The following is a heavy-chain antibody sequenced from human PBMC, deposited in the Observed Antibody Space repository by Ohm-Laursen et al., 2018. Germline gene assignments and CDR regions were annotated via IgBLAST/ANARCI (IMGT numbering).Heavy chain of an antibody. CDR3: ASYSSGWPLLWTF. J-gene: IGHJ4*02. CDR1: GFTFSSYC. Sequence: SLRLSCTASGFTFSSYCMSWVRQAPGKGLEWVANIKQDGSEKYYVDSVKGRFTISRDNAKNSLYLQMNSLRAEDTAVYYCASYSSGWPLLWTFWGQGTLVTVSS. V-gene: IGHV3-7*01. D-gene: IGHD6-19*01. CDR2: IKQDGSEK.